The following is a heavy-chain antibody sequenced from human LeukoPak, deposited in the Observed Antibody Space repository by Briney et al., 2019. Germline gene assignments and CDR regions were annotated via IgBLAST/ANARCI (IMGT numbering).Heavy chain of an antibody. CDR3: ARGSWSSGSYFDY. Sequence: ASVNVSCNASGYTFTGINVHRVRQAPAQGLERMSWFNPDTGVTNTAQRVQGRVTMARDTSISTAYMELSSLRYDDTAVYYCARGSWSSGSYFDYWGQGTRVIVSS. V-gene: IGHV1-2*02. J-gene: IGHJ4*02. CDR1: GYTFTGIN. D-gene: IGHD3-10*01. CDR2: FNPDTGVT.